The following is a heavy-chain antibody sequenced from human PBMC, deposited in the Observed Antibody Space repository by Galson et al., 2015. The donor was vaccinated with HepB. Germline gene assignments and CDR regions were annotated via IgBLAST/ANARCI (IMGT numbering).Heavy chain of an antibody. J-gene: IGHJ5*02. V-gene: IGHV3-21*01. Sequence: SLRLSCAASGFTFSSYSMNWVRQAPGKGLEWVSSISSSSSYIYYADSVKGRFTISRDNAKNSLYLQMNSLRAEDTAVYYCARARTPPYQLLNWFDPWGQGTLVTVSS. D-gene: IGHD2-2*01. CDR3: ARARTPPYQLLNWFDP. CDR2: ISSSSSYI. CDR1: GFTFSSYS.